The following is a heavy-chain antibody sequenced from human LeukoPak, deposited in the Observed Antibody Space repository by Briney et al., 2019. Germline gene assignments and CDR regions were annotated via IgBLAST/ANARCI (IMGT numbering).Heavy chain of an antibody. CDR2: IYTSGST. CDR1: GDSISSYS. Sequence: PSETLSLTCSVSGDSISSYSWNWIRQSAGKGLEWIGRIYTSGSTNYNPSLESRVTVSLDTSRNQFSLSLTSVTAADTAVYYCARGVDTAMVSGGYNWFEPWGQGIEVLVSS. V-gene: IGHV4-4*07. CDR3: ARGVDTAMVSGGYNWFEP. D-gene: IGHD5-18*01. J-gene: IGHJ5*02.